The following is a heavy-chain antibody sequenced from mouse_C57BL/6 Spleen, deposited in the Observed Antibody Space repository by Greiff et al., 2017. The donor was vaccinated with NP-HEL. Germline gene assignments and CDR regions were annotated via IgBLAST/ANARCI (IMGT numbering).Heavy chain of an antibody. Sequence: EVQRVESGGGLVQPKGSLKLSCAASGFSFNTYAMNWVRQAPGKGLEWVARIRSKSNNYATYYADSVKDRFTISRDDSESMLYLQMNNLKTEDTAMYYCVKSYYGREFDYWGQGTTLTVSS. D-gene: IGHD1-2*01. CDR1: GFSFNTYA. J-gene: IGHJ2*01. V-gene: IGHV10-1*01. CDR3: VKSYYGREFDY. CDR2: IRSKSNNYAT.